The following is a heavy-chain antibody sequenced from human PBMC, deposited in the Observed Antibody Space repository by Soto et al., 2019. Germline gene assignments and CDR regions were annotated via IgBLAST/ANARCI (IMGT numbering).Heavy chain of an antibody. CDR3: GGSKYRYVDLPWDWFDS. CDR2: IYRSGST. D-gene: IGHD3-9*01. Sequence: QVQLQESGPGLVRPSETLSLTCTVSGASLTSGSYYWSWVRQPPGKGLEWIAYIYRSGSTNYNPSLKSRATISVETSNNPFSLRLTTVTSADTAMYYCGGSKYRYVDLPWDWFDSWGQGTLVPVSS. CDR1: GASLTSGSYY. V-gene: IGHV4-61*01. J-gene: IGHJ5*01.